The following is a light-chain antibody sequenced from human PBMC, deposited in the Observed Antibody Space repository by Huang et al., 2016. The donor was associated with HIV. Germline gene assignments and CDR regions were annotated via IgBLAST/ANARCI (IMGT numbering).Light chain of an antibody. V-gene: IGKV3-15*01. J-gene: IGKJ1*01. CDR2: AVS. Sequence: EVEMTPSPATLSLSPGQRATLSCRASQHIKNNLSWFQQRPRQAPRLLIHAVSTRATGIPARFSGSGSWTAFTLTISRLQSDDFAIYYFQQYNNWPPWTFGPGTRVEVK. CDR3: QQYNNWPPWT. CDR1: QHIKNN.